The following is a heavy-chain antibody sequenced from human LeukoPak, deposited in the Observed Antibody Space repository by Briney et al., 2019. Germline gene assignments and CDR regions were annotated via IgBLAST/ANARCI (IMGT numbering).Heavy chain of an antibody. Sequence: GASVKVSCKVSGYTLTELSMNWVRQAPGKGHEWMGGFDPEDGETIYAQKFQGRVTMTEDTSTDTAYMELSSLRSEDTAVYYCATIRKGIAAAGTTPSDYWGQGTLVTVSS. CDR3: ATIRKGIAAAGTTPSDY. CDR1: GYTLTELS. J-gene: IGHJ4*02. CDR2: FDPEDGET. D-gene: IGHD6-13*01. V-gene: IGHV1-24*01.